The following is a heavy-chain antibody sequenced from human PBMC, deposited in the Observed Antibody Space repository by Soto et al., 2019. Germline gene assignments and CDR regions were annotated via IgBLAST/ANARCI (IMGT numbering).Heavy chain of an antibody. D-gene: IGHD4-17*01. CDR3: ARVTTVFWVAAYGMDG. CDR1: GFTFSSYS. J-gene: IGHJ6*02. V-gene: IGHV3-30-3*01. Sequence: QVQLVESGGDVVQPGRSLRLSCAASGFTFSSYSMHWVRQAPGKGLQWVAVTSLDGSNKYYADSVKGRFTISRDNSKNTLYLQMNSLRGEDSVVVYCARVTTVFWVAAYGMDGWRQRTTVNASS. CDR2: TSLDGSNK.